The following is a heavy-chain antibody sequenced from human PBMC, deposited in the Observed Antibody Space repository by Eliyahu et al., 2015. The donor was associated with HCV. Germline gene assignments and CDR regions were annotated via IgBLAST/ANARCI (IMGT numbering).Heavy chain of an antibody. CDR1: GGSFSGYY. J-gene: IGHJ2*01. D-gene: IGHD2-15*01. V-gene: IGHV4-34*01. CDR2: INHSGST. CDR3: ARGRCRYCSGGRYFDL. Sequence: QVQLQQWGAGLLKPSETLSLTCAVYGGSFSGYYWSWIRQPPGKGLEWIGEINHSGSTNYNPSLKSRVTISVDTSKNQFSLKLSSVTAADTAVYYCARGRCRYCSGGRYFDLWGRGTLVTVSS.